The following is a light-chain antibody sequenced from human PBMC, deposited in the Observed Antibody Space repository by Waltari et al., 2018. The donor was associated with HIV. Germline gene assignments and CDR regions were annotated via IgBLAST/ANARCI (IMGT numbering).Light chain of an antibody. J-gene: IGLJ3*02. CDR1: RSNTRAGYD. V-gene: IGLV1-40*01. CDR2: DNT. CDR3: QSYDRSLSVWV. Sequence: QSVLTQPPSVSGAPGQRVTISCTGSRSNTRAGYDVHWYQQLPGTAPRLLIYDNTIRPSGVPDRFSGSKSGTSASLAIAGLRDEDEAVYYCQSYDRSLSVWVFGGGTKVTVL.